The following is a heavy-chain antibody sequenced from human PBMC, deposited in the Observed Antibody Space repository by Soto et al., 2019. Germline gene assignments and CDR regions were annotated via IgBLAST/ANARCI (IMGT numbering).Heavy chain of an antibody. J-gene: IGHJ4*02. CDR3: STAATTVTTIDY. CDR2: ISGSGGST. V-gene: IGHV3-23*01. Sequence: GGSPRLSCVGSGFTISSYAMSWVSQAPGKGLEWVSAISGSGGSTYYADSVKGRFTISRDNSKNTLYLQMNSLKTEDTAMYYCSTAATTVTTIDYWGQGTLVTVSS. D-gene: IGHD4-17*01. CDR1: GFTISSYA.